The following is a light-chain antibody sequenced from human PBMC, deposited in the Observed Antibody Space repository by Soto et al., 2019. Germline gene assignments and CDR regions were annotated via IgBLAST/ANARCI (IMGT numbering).Light chain of an antibody. CDR3: QSYDSSLSGDVV. Sequence: QSVLTQPPSVSGAPGQRVTISCTGSSFNIGAGYDVHWYQQLPGTAPKLLIYGNGNRPSGVPDRFSGSKSGTSASLAITGLQAEDEADYYCQSYDSSLSGDVVFGGGTKLTVL. CDR1: SFNIGAGYD. V-gene: IGLV1-40*01. J-gene: IGLJ2*01. CDR2: GNG.